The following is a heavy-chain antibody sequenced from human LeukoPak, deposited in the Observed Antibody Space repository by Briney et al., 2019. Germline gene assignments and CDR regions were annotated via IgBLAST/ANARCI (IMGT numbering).Heavy chain of an antibody. Sequence: PGGSLRLSYAASGFTFSSYAMNWVRQAPGKGLEYVSGITSTGSSTFYANSVKGRFTISRDNSKNTLYLQMGSLRAEDMAVYYCARSEQQDFGDYEFDYWGQGTLVTVSS. J-gene: IGHJ4*02. D-gene: IGHD4-17*01. CDR1: GFTFSSYA. CDR3: ARSEQQDFGDYEFDY. V-gene: IGHV3-64*01. CDR2: ITSTGSST.